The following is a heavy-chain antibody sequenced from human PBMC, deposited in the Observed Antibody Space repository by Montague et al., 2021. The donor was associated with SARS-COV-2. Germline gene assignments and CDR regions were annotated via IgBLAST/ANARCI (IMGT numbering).Heavy chain of an antibody. CDR2: IYYSGST. J-gene: IGHJ6*02. V-gene: IGHV4-59*01. D-gene: IGHD3-22*01. CDR1: GGSISSYY. Sequence: SETLSLTCSVSGGSISSYYWSWIRQPPGKGLEWIGYIYYSGSTNYNPSLKSRVTISVDTSKNQFSLKLSSVTAADTAVYYCARQRGSWLLTSCYYFGMDVWGQGTTVTVSS. CDR3: ARQRGSWLLTSCYYFGMDV.